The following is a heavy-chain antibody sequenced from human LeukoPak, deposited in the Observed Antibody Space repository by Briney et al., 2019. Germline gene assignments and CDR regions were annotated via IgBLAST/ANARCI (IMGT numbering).Heavy chain of an antibody. CDR2: VHYSGTT. Sequence: SETLSLTSSVSGRSISSSSYYWGWIRQPPGKGLEWIGSVHYSGTTYYNTSLKSRVTISIDASKNQFSLKLSSVTAADTAVYYCARHFDYWGQGIMVTVSS. J-gene: IGHJ4*02. V-gene: IGHV4-39*01. CDR1: GRSISSSSYY. CDR3: ARHFDY.